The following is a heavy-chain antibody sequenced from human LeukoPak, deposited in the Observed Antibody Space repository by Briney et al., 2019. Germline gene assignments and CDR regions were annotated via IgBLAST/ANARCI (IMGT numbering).Heavy chain of an antibody. V-gene: IGHV3-11*01. CDR1: GFTFSDYY. CDR3: ARGYYDFWSGYLIDY. CDR2: ISSSGSTI. J-gene: IGHJ4*02. Sequence: PGGSLRLSCAASGFTFSDYYMSWIRQAPGKGLEWVSYISSSGSTIYYADSVKGRFTISRDNGKNSLYLQMNSLRAEDTAVYYCARGYYDFWSGYLIDYWGQGTLVSVSS. D-gene: IGHD3-3*01.